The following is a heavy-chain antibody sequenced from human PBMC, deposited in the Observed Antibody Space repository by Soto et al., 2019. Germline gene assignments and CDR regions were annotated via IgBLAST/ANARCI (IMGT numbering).Heavy chain of an antibody. D-gene: IGHD2-15*01. CDR1: GGSISSSGYY. J-gene: IGHJ4*02. CDR3: ARHLRGGGSCCYLFDY. Sequence: QLQLQESGPGLVTPSETLSLTCTVSGGSISSSGYYWGWIRQPPGKGLEWIGSIYYSGTTYYNPSLKSRVTISVDTSKNQFSLKPISVTAADTAVYYCARHLRGGGSCCYLFDYWGQGTLVTVSS. V-gene: IGHV4-39*01. CDR2: IYYSGTT.